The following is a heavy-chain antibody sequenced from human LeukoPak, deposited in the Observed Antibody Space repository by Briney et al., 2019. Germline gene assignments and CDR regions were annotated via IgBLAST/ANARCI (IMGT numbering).Heavy chain of an antibody. D-gene: IGHD4-23*01. CDR2: ISTGSSTT. J-gene: IGHJ4*02. Sequence: GGSLRLSCAASEFAFSTYNMNWVRQAPGKGLEWVSYISTGSSTTYYADSVKGRFTISRDNVENSLYLQTNSLRDEDTAVYYCARVAAGYSVNYFDYWGQGTLVTVSS. CDR3: ARVAAGYSVNYFDY. V-gene: IGHV3-48*02. CDR1: EFAFSTYN.